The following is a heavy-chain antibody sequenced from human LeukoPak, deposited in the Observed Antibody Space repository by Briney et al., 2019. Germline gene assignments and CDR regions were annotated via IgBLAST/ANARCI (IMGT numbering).Heavy chain of an antibody. CDR2: IYSGGST. V-gene: IGHV3-53*01. D-gene: IGHD2-21*01. CDR1: GFTVSSNY. Sequence: GGSLRLSCAASGFTVSSNYMSWVRQAPGKGLEWVSVIYSGGSTYYADSVKGRFTISRDNSKNTLYLQMNSLRAEDTAVYYCARCYSFFVFDYWGQGTLVTVSS. J-gene: IGHJ4*02. CDR3: ARCYSFFVFDY.